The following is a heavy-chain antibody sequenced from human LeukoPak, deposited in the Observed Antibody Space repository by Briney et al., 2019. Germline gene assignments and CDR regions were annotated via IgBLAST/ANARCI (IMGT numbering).Heavy chain of an antibody. CDR1: GGSISSYY. D-gene: IGHD3-10*01. CDR2: IYYSGST. J-gene: IGHJ6*02. Sequence: SETLSLTCTVSGGSISSYYSSWIRQPPGKGLEWIGYIYYSGSTNYNPSLKSRVTISVDTSKNQFSLKLSSVTAADTAVYYCARDPGYYGSGSYYPRSNYYYYYGMDVWGQGTTVTVSS. V-gene: IGHV4-59*01. CDR3: ARDPGYYGSGSYYPRSNYYYYYGMDV.